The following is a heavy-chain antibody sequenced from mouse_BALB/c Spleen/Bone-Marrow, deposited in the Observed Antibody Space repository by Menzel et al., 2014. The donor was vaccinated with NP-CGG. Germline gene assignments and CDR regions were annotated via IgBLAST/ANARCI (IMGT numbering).Heavy chain of an antibody. Sequence: EVKLVESGGGLVKPGGSLKLSCAASGFAFSSYDMSWVRQTPEKRLEWVAYISSGGGSTYYPDTVKGRFTISRDNAKNTLYLQMSSLKSEDTAMYYCAREVLRDYFDYWGQGTTPTVSS. CDR2: ISSGGGST. V-gene: IGHV5-12-1*01. J-gene: IGHJ2*01. CDR1: GFAFSSYD. CDR3: AREVLRDYFDY. D-gene: IGHD1-1*01.